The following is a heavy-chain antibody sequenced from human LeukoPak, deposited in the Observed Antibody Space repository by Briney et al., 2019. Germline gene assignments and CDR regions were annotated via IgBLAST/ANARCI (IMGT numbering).Heavy chain of an antibody. V-gene: IGHV3-53*01. D-gene: IGHD1-26*01. CDR1: GFTVSNNY. CDR3: ARDKLHTGREGDFNY. CDR2: IYRGGDT. Sequence: GGSLRLSCAASGFTVSNNYMTWVRQAPGKGLEWVSVIYRGGDTYYADSVKGRFTISRDNSKNTLYLQMNSLRAEDTAVYYCARDKLHTGREGDFNYWGQGTLVTVSS. J-gene: IGHJ4*02.